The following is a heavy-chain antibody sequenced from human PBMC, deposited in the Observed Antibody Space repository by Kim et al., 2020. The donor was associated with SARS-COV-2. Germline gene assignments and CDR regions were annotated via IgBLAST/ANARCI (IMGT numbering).Heavy chain of an antibody. CDR3: ARGGDGYHDY. CDR2: ST. J-gene: IGHJ4*02. Sequence: STYYYPSLKSRVTISVDTSKNQFSLKLSSVTAADTAVYYCARGGDGYHDYWGQGTLVTVSS. V-gene: IGHV4-31*02. D-gene: IGHD5-12*01.